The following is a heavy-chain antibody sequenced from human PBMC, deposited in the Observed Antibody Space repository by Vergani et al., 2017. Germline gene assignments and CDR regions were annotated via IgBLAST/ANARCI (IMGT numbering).Heavy chain of an antibody. CDR3: ARHAKRGCSSTSCYLDYYYYMDV. J-gene: IGHJ6*03. CDR1: GYSFTSYW. Sequence: EVQLVPAGAEVKKPGESLKISCKGSGYSFTSYWIGWVRQMPGKGMEWMGIIYPGDSDTRYSPSFQGQVTISADKSSSTAYLQWSSLKASDTAMYYCARHAKRGCSSTSCYLDYYYYMDVWGKGTTVTVSS. D-gene: IGHD2-2*01. V-gene: IGHV5-51*01. CDR2: IYPGDSDT.